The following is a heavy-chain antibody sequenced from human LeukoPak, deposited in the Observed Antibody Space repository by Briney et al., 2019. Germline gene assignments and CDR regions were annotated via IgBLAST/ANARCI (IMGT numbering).Heavy chain of an antibody. V-gene: IGHV3-30*03. Sequence: GGSLRLSCAASGFTFSSYGMHWVRQAPGKGLEWVAVISYGGSNKYYADSVKGRFTISRDNSKNTLYPQMNSLRAEDTAVYYCATGADDYGDYWGQGTLVTVSS. CDR3: ATGADDYGDY. J-gene: IGHJ4*02. CDR2: ISYGGSNK. CDR1: GFTFSSYG.